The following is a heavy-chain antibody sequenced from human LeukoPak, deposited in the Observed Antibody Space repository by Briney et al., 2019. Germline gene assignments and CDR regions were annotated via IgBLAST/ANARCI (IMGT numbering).Heavy chain of an antibody. Sequence: NPSETLSLTCSVSGVSITSNYWSWIRQPPGKGLEWLGYTHHSGATSYNPSLKSRSTMSLDTSNNQFPLKLSSVTAADTAVYYCARSSGHSYGDFDYWGQGNLVTVSS. V-gene: IGHV4-59*01. J-gene: IGHJ4*02. CDR1: GVSITSNY. CDR2: THHSGAT. D-gene: IGHD5-18*01. CDR3: ARSSGHSYGDFDY.